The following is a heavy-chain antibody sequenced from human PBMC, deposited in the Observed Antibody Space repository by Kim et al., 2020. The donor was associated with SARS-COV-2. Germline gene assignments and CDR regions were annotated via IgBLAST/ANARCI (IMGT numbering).Heavy chain of an antibody. J-gene: IGHJ4*02. CDR1: GFTFSSYA. CDR3: AKAGEDRLWFGELSGFDY. CDR2: ISGSGGST. V-gene: IGHV3-23*01. Sequence: GGSLRLSCAASGFTFSSYAMSWVRQAPGKGLEWVSAISGSGGSTYYADSVKGRFTISRDNSKNTLYLQMNSLRAEDTAVYYCAKAGEDRLWFGELSGFDYWGQGTLVTVSS. D-gene: IGHD3-10*01.